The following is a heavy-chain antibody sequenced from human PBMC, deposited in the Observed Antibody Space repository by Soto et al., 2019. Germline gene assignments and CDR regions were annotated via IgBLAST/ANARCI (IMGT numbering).Heavy chain of an antibody. CDR2: IRAGNGYT. V-gene: IGHV1-3*01. Sequence: QVQLVQSGAQVKKPGASVKVSCKASGYTFDNYALHWVRQAPGRRLEWMGWIRAGNGYTKYSQSFQGRVTITRDTSARTVHMDLSSLRSEDTAVYYCARGQYSGYDFKLAFDIWGQGTMVTVSS. D-gene: IGHD5-12*01. CDR3: ARGQYSGYDFKLAFDI. J-gene: IGHJ3*02. CDR1: GYTFDNYA.